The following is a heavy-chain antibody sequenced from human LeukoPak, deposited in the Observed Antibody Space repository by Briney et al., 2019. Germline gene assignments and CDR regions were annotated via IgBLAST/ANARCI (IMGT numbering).Heavy chain of an antibody. J-gene: IGHJ5*02. CDR1: GFTFSSYS. D-gene: IGHD3-22*01. CDR3: ARDPVRYYDSSGYSNWFDP. Sequence: GSLRLSCAASGFTFSSYSMNWVRQAPGKGLEWVSSISSSSSYIYYADSVKGRFTISRDNAKNSLYLQMNSLRAEDTAVYYCARDPVRYYDSSGYSNWFDPWGQGTLVTVPS. CDR2: ISSSSSYI. V-gene: IGHV3-21*01.